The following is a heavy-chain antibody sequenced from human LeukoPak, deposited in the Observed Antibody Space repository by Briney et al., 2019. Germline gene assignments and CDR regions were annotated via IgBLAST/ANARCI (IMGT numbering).Heavy chain of an antibody. V-gene: IGHV3-73*01. Sequence: GGSLRLSCAASGFTFSGSAMHWVRQASGKGLEWVGRIRSKANSYATAYAASVKGRFTISRDDSKNTAYLQMNSLKTEDTAVYYCAREPANYYYDSSGYLDAFDIWGQGTMVTVSS. J-gene: IGHJ3*02. CDR1: GFTFSGSA. CDR2: IRSKANSYAT. CDR3: AREPANYYYDSSGYLDAFDI. D-gene: IGHD3-22*01.